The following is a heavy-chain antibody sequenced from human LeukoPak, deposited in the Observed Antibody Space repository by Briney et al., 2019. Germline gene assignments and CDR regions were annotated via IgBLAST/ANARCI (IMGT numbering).Heavy chain of an antibody. V-gene: IGHV4-59*01. J-gene: IGHJ6*03. Sequence: SETLSLTCTVSGGSISSYYWSWIRQPPGKGLEWIGYIYYSGSTNYNPSLKSRVTISVDTSKNQFSLKLGSVTAADTAVYYCGTTPRPDDIHHYYYYYMDVWGKGTTVTVSS. CDR3: GTTPRPDDIHHYYYYYMDV. D-gene: IGHD3-9*01. CDR1: GGSISSYY. CDR2: IYYSGST.